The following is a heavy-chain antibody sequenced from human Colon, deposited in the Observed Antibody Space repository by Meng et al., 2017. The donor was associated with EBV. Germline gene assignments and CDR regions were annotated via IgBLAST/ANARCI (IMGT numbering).Heavy chain of an antibody. CDR2: ILHAGVT. Sequence: SGQRLANPSGTFTHTGSTSDDYTIRINCWSWVRQPPGKGLEWLGEILHAGVTNYNPSLKSRVSMSVDSSRIQASLNLNSVTAADTAIYYCARGEDYTWDVWGQGILVTVSS. V-gene: IGHV4-4*02. D-gene: IGHD3-16*01. J-gene: IGHJ4*02. CDR3: ARGEDYTWDV. CDR1: DDYTIRINC.